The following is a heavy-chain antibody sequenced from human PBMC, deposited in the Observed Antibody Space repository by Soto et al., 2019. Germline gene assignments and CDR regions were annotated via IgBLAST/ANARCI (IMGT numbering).Heavy chain of an antibody. CDR1: GGSISSSSYY. D-gene: IGHD4-17*01. Sequence: SETLSLTCTVSGGSISSSSYYWGWIRQPPGKGLEWIGSIYYSGSTYYNPSLKSRVTISVDTSKNQFSLKLSSVTAADTAVYYCARHPKVGYGDYGAGDYYYMDVWGKGTTVTVSS. V-gene: IGHV4-39*01. J-gene: IGHJ6*03. CDR3: ARHPKVGYGDYGAGDYYYMDV. CDR2: IYYSGST.